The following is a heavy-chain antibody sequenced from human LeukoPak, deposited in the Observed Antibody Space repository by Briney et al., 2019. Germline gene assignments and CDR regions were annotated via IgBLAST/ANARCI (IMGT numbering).Heavy chain of an antibody. CDR1: GGSISSYY. Sequence: SETLSLTCTVSGGSISSYYRSWIPKPPGKGLVWIGNIYYSGSTNYNPSLKSRVTISVDTSKNQFFLKLSSVAAADTAVYYCARDHDSSGNVYYMDVWGKGTTVTVSS. CDR2: IYYSGST. D-gene: IGHD3-22*01. V-gene: IGHV4-59*12. J-gene: IGHJ6*03. CDR3: ARDHDSSGNVYYMDV.